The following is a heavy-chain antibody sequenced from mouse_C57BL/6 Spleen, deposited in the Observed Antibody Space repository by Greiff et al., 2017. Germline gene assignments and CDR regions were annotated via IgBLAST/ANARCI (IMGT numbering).Heavy chain of an antibody. J-gene: IGHJ3*01. Sequence: VKLMESGAELVRPGASVKLSCKASGYTFTDYYINWVKQRPGQGLEWIARIYPGSGNTYYNAKFKGKATLTAEKSSSTAYMQLSSLTSEDSAVYFCARDGSKGTWFAYWGQGTLVTVSA. CDR2: IYPGSGNT. D-gene: IGHD1-1*01. V-gene: IGHV1-76*01. CDR1: GYTFTDYY. CDR3: ARDGSKGTWFAY.